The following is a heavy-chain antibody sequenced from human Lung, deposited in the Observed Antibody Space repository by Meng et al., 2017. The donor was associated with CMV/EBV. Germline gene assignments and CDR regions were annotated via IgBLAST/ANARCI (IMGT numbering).Heavy chain of an antibody. J-gene: IGHJ4*02. CDR3: ARMGARGGNSLIDY. CDR1: GYSIGSGYF. V-gene: IGHV4-38-2*02. CDR2: IYHSGST. Sequence: SXTLSLTCSVSGYSIGSGYFWGWIRQPPGKGLEWVGSIYHSGSTYHNPSLKSRVTISADSPRNQFSLKLISVTAADTAAYYCARMGARGGNSLIDYWGQGXLVTVSS. D-gene: IGHD4-23*01.